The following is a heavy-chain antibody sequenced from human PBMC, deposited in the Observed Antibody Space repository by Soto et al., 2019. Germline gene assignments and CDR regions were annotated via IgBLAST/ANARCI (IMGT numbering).Heavy chain of an antibody. J-gene: IGHJ4*02. V-gene: IGHV1-69*01. D-gene: IGHD3-9*01. CDR1: GGTFSSYA. Sequence: QVQLVQSGAEVKKPGSSVKVSCKASGGTFSSYAISWVRQAPGQGLEWMGGIIPIFGTANYAQKFQGRVTXXXXXXXXXXXXXXXXXXXXXXXXXXCAIVVRYFDWPQEQGFDYWGQGTLVTVSS. CDR3: AIVVRYFDWPQEQGFDY. CDR2: IIPIFGTA.